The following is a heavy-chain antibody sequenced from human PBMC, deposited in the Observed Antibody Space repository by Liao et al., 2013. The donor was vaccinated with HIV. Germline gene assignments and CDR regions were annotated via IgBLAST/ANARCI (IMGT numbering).Heavy chain of an antibody. Sequence: QVQLQESGPGLVKPSQTLSLTCTVSGGSISSGSYYWSWIRQPAGKGLEWIGHIYSSGSTTNYNPSLKSRVTISVDTSKNQFSLNLSSVTAADTAVYYCARDAWSSGYLNRGDYWGQGTLVTVSS. CDR1: GGSISSGSYY. J-gene: IGHJ4*02. CDR3: ARDAWSSGYLNRGDY. V-gene: IGHV4-61*02. CDR2: IYSSGSTT. D-gene: IGHD3-22*01.